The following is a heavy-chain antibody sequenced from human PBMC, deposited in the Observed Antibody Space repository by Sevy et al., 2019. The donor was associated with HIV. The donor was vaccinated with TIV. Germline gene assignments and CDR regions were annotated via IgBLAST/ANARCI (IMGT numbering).Heavy chain of an antibody. CDR3: AKGEAALWD. D-gene: IGHD6-13*01. Sequence: GGSLRLSCAASGFSVSSNYMSWVRQAPGKGPEWVSFISASGGSTYYADSVQGRFTISRDNSRNILYLQMNSLTAEDTAVYYCAKGEAALWDWGQGTLVTVSS. V-gene: IGHV3-23*01. J-gene: IGHJ4*02. CDR2: ISASGGST. CDR1: GFSVSSNY.